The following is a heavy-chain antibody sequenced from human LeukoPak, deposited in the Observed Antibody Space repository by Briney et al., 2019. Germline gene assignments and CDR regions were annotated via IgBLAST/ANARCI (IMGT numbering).Heavy chain of an antibody. CDR1: GGSFSGYY. CDR3: ARLFPVEVGAITSYYFDY. V-gene: IGHV4-34*01. CDR2: INHSGST. J-gene: IGHJ4*02. D-gene: IGHD1-26*01. Sequence: PSETLSLTCAVYGGSFSGYYWSWIRQPPGKGLEWIGEINHSGSTNYNPSLKSRVTISVDTSKNQFSLKLSSVTAADTAVYYCARLFPVEVGAITSYYFDYWGQGTLVTVSS.